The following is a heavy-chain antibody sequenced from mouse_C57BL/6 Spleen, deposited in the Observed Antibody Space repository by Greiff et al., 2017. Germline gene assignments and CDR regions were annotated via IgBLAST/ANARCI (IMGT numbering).Heavy chain of an antibody. CDR2: ISYDGSN. D-gene: IGHD4-1*01. Sequence: EVQRVESGPGLVKPSQSLSLTCSVTGYSITSGYYWNWIRQFPGNKLEWMGYISYDGSNNYNPSLKNRISITRDTSKNQFFLKLNSVTTEDTATYYCARSGPYAMDYWGQGTSVTVSS. CDR3: ARSGPYAMDY. CDR1: GYSITSGYY. V-gene: IGHV3-6*01. J-gene: IGHJ4*01.